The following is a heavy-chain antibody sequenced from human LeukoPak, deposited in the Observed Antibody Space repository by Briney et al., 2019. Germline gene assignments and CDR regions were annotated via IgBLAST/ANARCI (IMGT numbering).Heavy chain of an antibody. CDR3: ARDPRRELLPGLPCYYYGMDV. CDR1: GFTVSSNY. Sequence: GGSLRLSCAASGFTVSSNYMSWVRQALGKGLEWVSVIYSGGSTYYADSVKGRFTISRDNSKNTLYLQMNSLRADDTAVYYCARDPRRELLPGLPCYYYGMDVWGQGTTVTVSS. D-gene: IGHD1-26*01. J-gene: IGHJ6*02. V-gene: IGHV3-66*01. CDR2: IYSGGST.